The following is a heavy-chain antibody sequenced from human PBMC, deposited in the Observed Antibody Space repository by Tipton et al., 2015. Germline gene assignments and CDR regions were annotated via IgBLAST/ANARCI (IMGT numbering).Heavy chain of an antibody. CDR1: GFTFSDFS. J-gene: IGHJ4*02. CDR2: ISSSGSII. V-gene: IGHV3-48*01. D-gene: IGHD6-19*01. Sequence: SLRLSCAASGFTFSDFSMNWVRQAPGGGLEWISYISSSGSIIHYADSVKGRFTISRDNSQNTLFLQMNSLRTDDTAVYYCASSMSVAGTGDSWGQGTLVTVSS. CDR3: ASSMSVAGTGDS.